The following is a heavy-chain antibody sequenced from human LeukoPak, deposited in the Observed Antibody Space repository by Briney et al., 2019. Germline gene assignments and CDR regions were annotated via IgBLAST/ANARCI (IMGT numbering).Heavy chain of an antibody. CDR3: ASLTTAEAFDI. V-gene: IGHV4-59*02. CDR1: GGSVSIYY. J-gene: IGHJ3*02. Sequence: SETLSLTCTVSGGSVSIYYWSWIRQPPGKGLEWIGYIYDSGSTNYNPSLKSRVTISVDTSKNQFSLKLSSVTAADTAVYYCASLTTAEAFDIWGQGTMVTVSS. CDR2: IYDSGST. D-gene: IGHD3-22*01.